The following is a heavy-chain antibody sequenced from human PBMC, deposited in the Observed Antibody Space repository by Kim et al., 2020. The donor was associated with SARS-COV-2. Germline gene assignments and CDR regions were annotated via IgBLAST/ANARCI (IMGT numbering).Heavy chain of an antibody. CDR2: GRT. D-gene: IGHD6-13*01. CDR3: AQDRAAAATY. V-gene: IGHV3-23*01. J-gene: IGHJ4*02. Sequence: GRTDYAHSVKSRFTISRDSTKNTVYLRMNSLRDEDTAVDYCAQDRAAAATYWGQGTLVSVSS.